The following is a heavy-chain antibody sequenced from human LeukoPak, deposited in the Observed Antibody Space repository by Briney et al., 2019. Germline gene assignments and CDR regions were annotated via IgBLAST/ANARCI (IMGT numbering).Heavy chain of an antibody. D-gene: IGHD3-10*01. J-gene: IGHJ3*02. CDR1: GGSFSGYY. CDR2: INHSGST. CDR3: ARDEAHPNTYYYVSGSYYARLDI. V-gene: IGHV4-34*01. Sequence: PSETLSLTCAVYGGSFSGYYWSWIRQPPGKGLEWIGEINHSGSTNYNPSLKSRVTISVDTSKNQFSLKLSSVTAADTAVYYCARDEAHPNTYYYVSGSYYARLDIWGQGTMVTVSS.